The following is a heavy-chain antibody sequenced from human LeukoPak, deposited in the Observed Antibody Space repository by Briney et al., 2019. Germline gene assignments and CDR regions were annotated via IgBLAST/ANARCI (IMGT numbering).Heavy chain of an antibody. CDR2: IYYSGST. V-gene: IGHV4-59*01. J-gene: IGHJ5*02. CDR3: ARGMAEAYDYNWFDP. CDR1: GGSISSYY. Sequence: SETLSLTCTVSGGSISSYYWSWIRQPPGKGLEWSGYIYYSGSTNYNPSLKSRVTISVDTSKNQFSLKLSSVTAADTAVYFCARGMAEAYDYNWFDPWGQGILVTVSS. D-gene: IGHD5-12*01.